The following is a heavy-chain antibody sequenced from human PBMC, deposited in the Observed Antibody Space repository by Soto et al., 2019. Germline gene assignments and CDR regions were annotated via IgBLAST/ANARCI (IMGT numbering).Heavy chain of an antibody. Sequence: ASVKVSCKASGYTFTSYAMHWVRQAPGQRLEWMGWINPGNGKTKNSQKFKSKVTITRETSASTAYKKQSNLKNKNTDVENCARDIRLGYSYGYQHWGQGTQVTVSS. CDR3: ARDIRLGYSYGYQH. CDR2: INPGNGKT. J-gene: IGHJ1*01. D-gene: IGHD5-18*01. CDR1: GYTFTSYA. V-gene: IGHV1-3*01.